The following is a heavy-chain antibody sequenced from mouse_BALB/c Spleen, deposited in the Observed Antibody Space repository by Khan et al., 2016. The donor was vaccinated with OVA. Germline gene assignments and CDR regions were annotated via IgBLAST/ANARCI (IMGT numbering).Heavy chain of an antibody. CDR1: GYSITSDYA. CDR2: INYSGST. J-gene: IGHJ3*01. V-gene: IGHV3-2*02. CDR3: VRGRSY. Sequence: EVQLQETGPGLVKPSQSLSLTCTVTGYSITSDYAWNWIRQFPGNRLEWMGDINYSGSTSKKPSLKSRMSISRDTSKHQIFLQLNSVTTENTATYYCVRGRSYWGQGTLVTVSA.